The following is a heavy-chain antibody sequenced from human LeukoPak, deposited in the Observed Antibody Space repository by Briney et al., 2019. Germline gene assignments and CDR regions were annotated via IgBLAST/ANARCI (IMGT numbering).Heavy chain of an antibody. CDR3: AKVPAAGINYEFDY. V-gene: IGHV3-23*01. CDR2: ISGSGGST. Sequence: GGSLRLSCAASGFTFSSYAMSWVRQAPGKGLEWVSSISGSGGSTYYADSVKGRFTISRDSSKNTLYLQMNSLRAEDTAVYYCAKVPAAGINYEFDYWGQGTLVTVSA. D-gene: IGHD6-13*01. J-gene: IGHJ4*02. CDR1: GFTFSSYA.